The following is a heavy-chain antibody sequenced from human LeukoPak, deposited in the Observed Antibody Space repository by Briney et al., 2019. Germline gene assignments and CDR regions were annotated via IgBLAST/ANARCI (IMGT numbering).Heavy chain of an antibody. V-gene: IGHV3-23*01. Sequence: GGSLRLSCAASGFTFSSYAMSWVRQAPGKGLEWVSAISGSGGSTYYADSVKGRFTISRDNSKNTLYLQMNSLRAEDTAVYYCANDPMGSRYPHDYWGQGTLVTVSS. CDR2: ISGSGGST. J-gene: IGHJ4*02. CDR1: GFTFSSYA. CDR3: ANDPMGSRYPHDY. D-gene: IGHD6-13*01.